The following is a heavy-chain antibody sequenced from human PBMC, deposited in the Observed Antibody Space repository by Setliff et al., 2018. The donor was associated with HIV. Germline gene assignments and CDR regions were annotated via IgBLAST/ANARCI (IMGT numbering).Heavy chain of an antibody. CDR3: ARVYGSGYYFDY. V-gene: IGHV4-34*01. J-gene: IGHJ4*02. CDR2: INHSGST. CDR1: GESFSGYY. Sequence: SETLSLTCAVYGESFSGYYWNWIRQPPGKGLEWVAGINHSGSTKYNPSLKSRVTISADTSKNQFSLRLTSVTAADTALYYCARVYGSGYYFDYWGQGTLVTVSS. D-gene: IGHD6-25*01.